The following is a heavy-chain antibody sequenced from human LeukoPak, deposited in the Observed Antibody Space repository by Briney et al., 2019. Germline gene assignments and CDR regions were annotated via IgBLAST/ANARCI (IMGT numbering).Heavy chain of an antibody. D-gene: IGHD3-10*01. V-gene: IGHV3-30*02. CDR2: IRYDGSNK. Sequence: GGSLRLSCAASGFTFSSYGMHWVRQAPGKGLEWVAFIRYDGSNKYYADSVKGRFTISRDNSKNTLYLQMNSLRAEDTAVYYCAKNMVRGVRGFDYWGQGTLVTVSS. J-gene: IGHJ4*02. CDR1: GFTFSSYG. CDR3: AKNMVRGVRGFDY.